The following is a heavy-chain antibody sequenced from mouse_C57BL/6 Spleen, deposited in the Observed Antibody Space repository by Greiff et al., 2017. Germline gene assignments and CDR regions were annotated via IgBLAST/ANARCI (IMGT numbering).Heavy chain of an antibody. CDR1: GFTFSSYA. CDR3: ARERYYYGSSPLDD. CDR2: ISDGGSYT. D-gene: IGHD1-1*01. V-gene: IGHV5-4*01. Sequence: EVKLVESGGGLVKPGGSLKLSCAASGFTFSSYAMSWVRQTPEKRLEWVATISDGGSYTYYPDNVKGRFTISRDNAKNNLYLQMSHLKSEDTAMYYCARERYYYGSSPLDDWGQGTTLTVSS. J-gene: IGHJ2*01.